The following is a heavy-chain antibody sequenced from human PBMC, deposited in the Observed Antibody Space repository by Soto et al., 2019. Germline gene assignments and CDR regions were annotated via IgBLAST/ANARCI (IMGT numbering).Heavy chain of an antibody. V-gene: IGHV1-69*01. J-gene: IGHJ6*02. Sequence: QVQLVQSGAEVKKPGSSVKVSCKASGGTFSSYAISWVRQAPGQGLESMGGIIPIFGTANYAQKFQGRVTITADESTSTAYMELSSLRSEDAAVYYCARARRGRGTDYYYYGMDVWGQGTTVTVSS. D-gene: IGHD3-16*01. CDR2: IIPIFGTA. CDR1: GGTFSSYA. CDR3: ARARRGRGTDYYYYGMDV.